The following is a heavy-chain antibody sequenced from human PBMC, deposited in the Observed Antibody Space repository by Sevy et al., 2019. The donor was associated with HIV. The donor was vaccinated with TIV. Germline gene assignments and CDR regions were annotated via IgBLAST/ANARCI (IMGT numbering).Heavy chain of an antibody. CDR1: GFTFSSYG. CDR2: ISYDGSNK. CDR3: ARDRATISTRNYYYYYGMDV. Sequence: GSLRLSCAASGFTFSSYGMHWVRQAPGKGLEWVAVISYDGSNKYYADSVKGRFTISRDNSKNTLYLQMNSLRAEDTAVYYCARDRATISTRNYYYYYGMDVWGQGNTVTVSS. D-gene: IGHD5-12*01. J-gene: IGHJ6*02. V-gene: IGHV3-30-3*01.